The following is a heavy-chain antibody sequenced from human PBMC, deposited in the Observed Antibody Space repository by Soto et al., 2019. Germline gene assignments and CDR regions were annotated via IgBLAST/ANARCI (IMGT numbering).Heavy chain of an antibody. J-gene: IGHJ6*02. CDR2: ISGPGGTT. CDR3: APGRDGSADYGMDV. Sequence: GGSLRLSCAASGSRFTFSSYSMNWVRQAPGKGLEWVSGISGPGGTTYYADFVKGRFTISRDNSKNTLYLQMNSLRADDTAVYYRAPGRDGSADYGMDVWGQGTTVTVSS. V-gene: IGHV3-23*01. CDR1: GSRFTFSSYS.